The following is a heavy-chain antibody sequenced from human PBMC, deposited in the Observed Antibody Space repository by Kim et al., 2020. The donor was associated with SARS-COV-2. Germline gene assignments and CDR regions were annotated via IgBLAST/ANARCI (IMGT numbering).Heavy chain of an antibody. CDR1: GFTFSSYW. Sequence: GGSLRLSCAASGFTFSSYWMSWVRQAPGKGLEWVANIKQDGSEKYYVDSVKGRFTISRDNAKNSLYLQMNSLRAEDTAVYYCARDRTYSRTDYWYFDLWGRGTLVTVSS. CDR3: ARDRTYSRTDYWYFDL. D-gene: IGHD6-13*01. J-gene: IGHJ2*01. CDR2: IKQDGSEK. V-gene: IGHV3-7*01.